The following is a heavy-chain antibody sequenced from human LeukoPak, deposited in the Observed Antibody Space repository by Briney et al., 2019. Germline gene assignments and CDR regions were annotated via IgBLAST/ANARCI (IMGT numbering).Heavy chain of an antibody. D-gene: IGHD5-18*01. J-gene: IGHJ4*02. CDR3: ARDRMDTAMALPHY. CDR2: ISSSSSYI. V-gene: IGHV3-21*01. Sequence: GGSLKLSCAASGFTFSSYSMNWVRQAPGKGLEWVSSISSSSSYIYYADSVKGRFTISRDNAKNSLYLQMNSLRAEDTAVYYCARDRMDTAMALPHYWGQGTLVTVSS. CDR1: GFTFSSYS.